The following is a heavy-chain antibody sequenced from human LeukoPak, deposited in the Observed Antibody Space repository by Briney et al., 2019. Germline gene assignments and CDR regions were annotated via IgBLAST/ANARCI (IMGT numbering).Heavy chain of an antibody. D-gene: IGHD4-17*01. V-gene: IGHV1-8*01. CDR1: GYTFTSYD. Sequence: GASVRVSSKASGYTFTSYDINWVRQATGQGVGWRGWMNPNSGNTGYAQKFQGRVTMTRNTSISTAYMELSSLRSEDTAVYYCARGEDGVTTDNWFDPWGQGTLVTVSS. CDR2: MNPNSGNT. J-gene: IGHJ5*02. CDR3: ARGEDGVTTDNWFDP.